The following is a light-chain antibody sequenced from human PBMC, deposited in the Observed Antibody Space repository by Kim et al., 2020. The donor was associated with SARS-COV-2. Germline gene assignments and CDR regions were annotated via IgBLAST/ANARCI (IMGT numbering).Light chain of an antibody. CDR3: QVWDSGSVHPVV. CDR1: NIGSRS. J-gene: IGLJ2*01. Sequence: SYELTQPPSVSVAPGQTASITCGGTNIGSRSVHWYQQKPGQAPMMVISYDTARPSGISERFSGSNSGNTATLTISRVEAGDEADYYCQVWDSGSVHPVVFGGGTQLTVL. V-gene: IGLV3-21*04. CDR2: YDT.